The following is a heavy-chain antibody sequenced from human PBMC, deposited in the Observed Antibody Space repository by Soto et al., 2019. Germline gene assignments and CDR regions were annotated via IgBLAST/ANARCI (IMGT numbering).Heavy chain of an antibody. CDR2: IVAHLGIT. CDR3: ARDPRSITGTTSSEDFQH. V-gene: IGHV1-69*01. Sequence: QEQMLQSGAEVKKPGSSVKVSCKASGGTVSGYAISWVRQAPGQGLEWMGGIVAHLGITNYVQNFQGRMTIDADEATGTAYMDLSSLRAEDTAVYYCARDPRSITGTTSSEDFQHWGQGTMVSVSS. D-gene: IGHD1-20*01. CDR1: GGTVSGYA. J-gene: IGHJ1*01.